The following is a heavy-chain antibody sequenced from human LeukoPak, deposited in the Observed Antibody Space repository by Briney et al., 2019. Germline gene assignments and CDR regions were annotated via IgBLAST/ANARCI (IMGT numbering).Heavy chain of an antibody. CDR3: AKTSRSISVAAPYGMDV. CDR2: VSWNRAIM. J-gene: IGHJ6*02. CDR1: ALSFDDYA. V-gene: IGHV3-9*01. D-gene: IGHD6-19*01. Sequence: GGSLRLSCVPSALSFDDYAMHWVRQVPGKGLEWVSGVSWNRAIMGYADSVKGRFVISRDNAKNFLYLQMNSLRPEDTALYYCAKTSRSISVAAPYGMDVWGQGTTVTVS.